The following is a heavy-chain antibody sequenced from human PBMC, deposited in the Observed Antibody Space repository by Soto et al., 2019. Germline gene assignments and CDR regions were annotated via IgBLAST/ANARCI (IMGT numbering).Heavy chain of an antibody. Sequence: QVQLVQSGAEVKKPGASVKVSCKASGYTFSIYGISWVRQAPGQGLEWMGWISAYNGNTKYAQKLQGRVTVTTDTSTSRAYMELWSLRSDDTAVYYCARDLSGGTYPGFFDLWGRGTLVTVSS. CDR3: ARDLSGGTYPGFFDL. J-gene: IGHJ2*01. V-gene: IGHV1-18*01. CDR2: ISAYNGNT. CDR1: GYTFSIYG. D-gene: IGHD1-26*01.